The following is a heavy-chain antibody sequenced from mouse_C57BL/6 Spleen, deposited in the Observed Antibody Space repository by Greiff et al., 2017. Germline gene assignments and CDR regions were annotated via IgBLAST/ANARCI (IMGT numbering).Heavy chain of an antibody. J-gene: IGHJ3*01. CDR1: GYTFTSYW. Sequence: QVQLQQPGAELVKPGASVKMSCKASGYTFTSYWITWVKQRPGQGLEWIGDIYPGSGSTNYNEKFKSKATLTVDTSSSTAYMQLSSLTSEDSAVYYCARWGKIANGAFAYWGQGTLVTVSA. CDR2: IYPGSGST. V-gene: IGHV1-55*01. D-gene: IGHD4-1*01. CDR3: ARWGKIANGAFAY.